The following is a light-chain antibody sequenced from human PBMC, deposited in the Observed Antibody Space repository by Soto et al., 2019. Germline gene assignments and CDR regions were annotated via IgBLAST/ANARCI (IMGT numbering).Light chain of an antibody. CDR3: QQYDSYSV. CDR1: QSISIY. V-gene: IGKV1-5*03. Sequence: DLQMTHAPSTLSASVGDRVTITCRASQSISIYLAWYQQKPGKAPKLLIYKASSLESGVPSRFSGSGSGTEFTLTISSLQPDDFATYYCQQYDSYSVFGPGTKVDIK. J-gene: IGKJ3*01. CDR2: KAS.